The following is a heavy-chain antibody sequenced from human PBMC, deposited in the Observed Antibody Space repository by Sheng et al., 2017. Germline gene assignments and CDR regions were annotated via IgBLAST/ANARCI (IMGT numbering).Heavy chain of an antibody. CDR2: ITDTGGAS. D-gene: IGHD3-16*01. J-gene: IGHJ3*01. CDR3: AKLQGLAVFDV. V-gene: IGHV3-23*01. CDR1: GFTFGTYT. Sequence: EVQLMESGGGLVQPGGSPRLSCADSGFTFGTYTMTWVRQAPGKGPEWVSAITDTGGASSYADSVEGRFTISRDNSKRTLSLHMNSLRAEDTAVYYCAKLQGLAVFDVWGQGTMVTVSS.